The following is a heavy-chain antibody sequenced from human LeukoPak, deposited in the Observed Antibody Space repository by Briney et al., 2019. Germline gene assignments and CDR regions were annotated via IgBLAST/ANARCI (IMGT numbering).Heavy chain of an antibody. V-gene: IGHV3-30*03. J-gene: IGHJ4*02. CDR1: GFSFSSYG. Sequence: GGSLRLSCAGSGFSFSSYGMHWVRQAPGKGLEGVTVISYDGSNKYYADSVKGRFTISRDNSNDTPYLQMNSLRAEDTAVYYCKISNNRIPGVDYWGQGTLVTVSS. D-gene: IGHD1/OR15-1a*01. CDR3: KISNNRIPGVDY. CDR2: ISYDGSNK.